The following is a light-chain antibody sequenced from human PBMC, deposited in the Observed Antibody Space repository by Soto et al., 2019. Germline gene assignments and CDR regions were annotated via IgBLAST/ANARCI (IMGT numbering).Light chain of an antibody. Sequence: EIVLTQSPDTLSLSPGERATLSCRASQSVSRYLVWYQQKPGQAPRLLIYDASNRAPGIPARFSGSGSGTDLTLTISRLEPEDFSVYYCQQRLSWPPLTFGGGTKVEIK. V-gene: IGKV3-11*01. CDR3: QQRLSWPPLT. CDR1: QSVSRY. CDR2: DAS. J-gene: IGKJ4*01.